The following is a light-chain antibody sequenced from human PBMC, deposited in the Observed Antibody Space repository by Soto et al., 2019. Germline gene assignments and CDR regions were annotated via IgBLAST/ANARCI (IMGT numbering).Light chain of an antibody. CDR2: DVT. Sequence: QSALTQPASVSGSPGQSITISCTGTSSDVGGYNYVSWYQQHPGKAPKLLICDVTNRPSGVSNRFSGSKSGNTASLTTSGLQTEDEAYYYCSSFASSIPLVFGGGTQLTVL. CDR1: SSDVGGYNY. CDR3: SSFASSIPLV. J-gene: IGLJ2*01. V-gene: IGLV2-14*03.